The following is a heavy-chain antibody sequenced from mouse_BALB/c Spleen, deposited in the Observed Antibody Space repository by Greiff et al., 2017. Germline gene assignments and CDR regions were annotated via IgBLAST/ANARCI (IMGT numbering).Heavy chain of an antibody. CDR1: GYSITSGYY. V-gene: IGHV3-6*02. CDR3: ARGNWALDY. CDR2: ISYDGSN. D-gene: IGHD4-1*01. J-gene: IGHJ2*01. Sequence: VQLQQSGPGLVKPSQSLSLTCSVTGYSITSGYYWNWIRQFPGNKLEWMGYISYDGSNNYNPSLKNRISITRDTSKNQFFLKLNSVTTEDTATYYCARGNWALDYWGQGTTLTVSS.